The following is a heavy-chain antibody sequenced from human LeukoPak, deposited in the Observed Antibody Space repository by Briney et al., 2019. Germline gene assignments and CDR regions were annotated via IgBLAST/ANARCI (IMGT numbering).Heavy chain of an antibody. Sequence: EPGGSLRLSCAASGFTVSSNYISWVRQAPGKGLEWVSVLYRDGTTYYADSVKGRFTASRDNSKNTVYLQMSSLRVDDTAVYYCAKAASSSWPSYYYGMDVWGQGTTVTVSS. J-gene: IGHJ6*02. CDR3: AKAASSSWPSYYYGMDV. CDR1: GFTVSSNY. CDR2: LYRDGTT. D-gene: IGHD6-13*01. V-gene: IGHV3-53*01.